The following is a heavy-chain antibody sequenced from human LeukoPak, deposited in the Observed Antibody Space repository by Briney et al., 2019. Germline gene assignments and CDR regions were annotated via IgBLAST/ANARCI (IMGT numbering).Heavy chain of an antibody. Sequence: SETLSLTCTVSGGSITSSSYYWGWIRQPPGKGPEWIGSIYYTGSTNYNPSLKSRVTMSVDTSKNQFSLKLSSVTAADTAVYYCARDLNRKAAVGEGVPWGQGTLVTVSS. CDR2: IYYTGST. J-gene: IGHJ5*02. D-gene: IGHD6-13*01. CDR3: ARDLNRKAAVGEGVP. V-gene: IGHV4-39*07. CDR1: GGSITSSSYY.